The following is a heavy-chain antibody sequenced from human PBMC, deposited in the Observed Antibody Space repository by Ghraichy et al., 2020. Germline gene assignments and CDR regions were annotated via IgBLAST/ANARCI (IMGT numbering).Heavy chain of an antibody. Sequence: GGSLRLSCAASGFTVSNNYMSWARQAPGKGLEWVSVIYSGGSTYYADSVKGRFTISRDNSKNTLYLQMNSLRAEDTAVYYCAREGSGSPYYFDYWGQGTLVTVSS. CDR2: IYSGGST. D-gene: IGHD1-26*01. CDR3: AREGSGSPYYFDY. J-gene: IGHJ4*02. V-gene: IGHV3-53*01. CDR1: GFTVSNNY.